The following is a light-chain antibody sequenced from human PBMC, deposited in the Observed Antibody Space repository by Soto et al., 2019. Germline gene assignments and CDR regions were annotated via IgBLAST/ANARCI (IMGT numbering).Light chain of an antibody. CDR3: QSYDSSLSNSVV. CDR1: SSNIGAGYD. Sequence: QSVLTQPPSVSGAPGQRVTISCTGSSSNIGAGYDVHWYRQLPGTAPQLLIHGNSNRPSGVPDRFSGSKSGPSASLAITGLRGEDEADYYCQSYDSSLSNSVVFGGGTKRTVL. V-gene: IGLV1-40*01. CDR2: GNS. J-gene: IGLJ2*01.